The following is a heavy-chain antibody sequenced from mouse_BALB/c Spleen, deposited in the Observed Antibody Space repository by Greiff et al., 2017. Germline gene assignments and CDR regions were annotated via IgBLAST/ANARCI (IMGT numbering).Heavy chain of an antibody. CDR3: AREGTTATFDY. CDR2: IWAGGST. J-gene: IGHJ2*01. CDR1: GFSLTSYG. V-gene: IGHV2-9*02. Sequence: QVQLKQSGPGLVAPSQSLSITCTVSGFSLTSYGVHWVRQPPGKGLEWLGVIWAGGSTNYYSALMSRLSISKDNSKSQVFLKMNSLQTDDTAMYYCAREGTTATFDYWGQGTTLTVSS. D-gene: IGHD1-2*01.